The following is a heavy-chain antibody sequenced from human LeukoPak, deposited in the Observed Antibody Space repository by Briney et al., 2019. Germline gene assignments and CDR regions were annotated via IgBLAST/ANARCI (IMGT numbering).Heavy chain of an antibody. D-gene: IGHD1-26*01. CDR2: ISAYNDNT. Sequence: GESLKISCKASGYTFTSYGINWVRQAPGQGLEWMGWISAYNDNTNYAQKLQGRVTMTTDTSTNTAYMELRSLRSDDTAVYYCARDRIVGANPRIWFDPWGQGTLVTVSS. V-gene: IGHV1-18*01. J-gene: IGHJ5*02. CDR1: GYTFTSYG. CDR3: ARDRIVGANPRIWFDP.